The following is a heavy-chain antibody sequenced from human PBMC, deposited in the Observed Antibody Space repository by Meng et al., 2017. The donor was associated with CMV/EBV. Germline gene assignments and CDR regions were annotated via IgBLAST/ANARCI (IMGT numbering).Heavy chain of an antibody. J-gene: IGHJ5*02. CDR3: AHRGGIAAAGTDWFDP. Sequence: ISCKELVSTPGKPPQTVTFDCSFSGCSFSLSWVGVGWIRQPPGKALEWLALIYWDDDTRYSPSLKSRLTITKDNSKNQVVLTMTNMDPVDTATYYCAHRGGIAAAGTDWFDPWGQGTLVTVSS. V-gene: IGHV2-5*02. CDR2: IYWDDDT. CDR1: GCSFSLSWVG. D-gene: IGHD6-13*01.